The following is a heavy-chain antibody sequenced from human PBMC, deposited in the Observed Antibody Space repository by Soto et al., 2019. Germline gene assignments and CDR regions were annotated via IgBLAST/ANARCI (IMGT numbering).Heavy chain of an antibody. CDR2: IRYDGSNK. CDR3: ASDWDYYDSSGYPFDY. CDR1: GFTFSSYV. D-gene: IGHD3-22*01. Sequence: GRSLTLSRPASGFTFSSYVMTCAGPAPGKGLEWVAGIRYDGSNKYYADSVKGRFTISTDNSKNTLYLQMNSLRAEDTAVYYCASDWDYYDSSGYPFDYWGQGTLVNLAS. V-gene: IGHV3-33*01. J-gene: IGHJ4*02.